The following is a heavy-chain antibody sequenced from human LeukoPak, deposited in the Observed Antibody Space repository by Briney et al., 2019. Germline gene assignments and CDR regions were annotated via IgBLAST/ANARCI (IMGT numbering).Heavy chain of an antibody. CDR2: ISAYNGNT. J-gene: IGHJ3*02. CDR3: ASSLGRYYYDSSGYSHDAFDI. V-gene: IGHV1-18*01. CDR1: GYTFTSYG. D-gene: IGHD3-22*01. Sequence: GASVKVSCKASGYTFTSYGISWVRQAPGQGLEWMGWISAYNGNTNYAQKLQGRVTMTTDTSTSTAYMELSSLRSEDTAVYYCASSLGRYYYDSSGYSHDAFDIWGQGTMVTVSS.